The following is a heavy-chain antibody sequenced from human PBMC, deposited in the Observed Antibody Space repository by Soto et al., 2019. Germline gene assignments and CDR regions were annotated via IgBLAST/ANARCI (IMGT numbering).Heavy chain of an antibody. CDR1: GYTFSTFG. CDR3: ARDWRNDGHPDY. D-gene: IGHD1-1*01. V-gene: IGHV1-18*01. CDR2: ISTDNGDT. J-gene: IGHJ4*02. Sequence: QVQLVQSGPELTNPGASVKVSCKASGYTFSTFGIAWVRQAPGQGLEWLGWISTDNGDTNYAHNLQDRITMTTDTSKSTRYMELRSLRCDDTATYYCARDWRNDGHPDYWGQGTLVTVSS.